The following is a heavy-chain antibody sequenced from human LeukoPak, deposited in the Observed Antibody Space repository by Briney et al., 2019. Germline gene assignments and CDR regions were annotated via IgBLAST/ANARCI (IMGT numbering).Heavy chain of an antibody. CDR1: GGSISSYY. CDR2: IYYSGST. CDR3: ARGGHYYEGAFDI. J-gene: IGHJ3*02. Sequence: SETLSLTCTVSGGSISSYYWSWIRQPPGKGLEWIGYIYYSGSTNYNPSLESRVTISVDTSKNQFSLKLSSVTAADTAVYYCARGGHYYEGAFDIWGQGTMVTVSS. V-gene: IGHV4-59*01. D-gene: IGHD3-22*01.